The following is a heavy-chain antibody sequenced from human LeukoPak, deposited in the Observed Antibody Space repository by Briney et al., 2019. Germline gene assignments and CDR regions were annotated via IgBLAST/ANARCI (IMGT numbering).Heavy chain of an antibody. CDR1: GFTVSSNY. D-gene: IGHD2-15*01. CDR2: IYSGGST. V-gene: IGHV3-53*04. J-gene: IGHJ6*02. CDR3: ARDCSGGSCRGDV. Sequence: GGSLRLSCAASGFTVSSNYMSWVRQAPGKGLEWVSVIYSGGSTYYADSVKGRFTISRHNSKNTLYLQMNSLRAEDTAVYYCARDCSGGSCRGDVWGQGTTVTVSS.